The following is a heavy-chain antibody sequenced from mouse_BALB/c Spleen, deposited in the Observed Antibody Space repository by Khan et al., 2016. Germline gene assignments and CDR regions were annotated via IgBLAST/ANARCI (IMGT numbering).Heavy chain of an antibody. J-gene: IGHJ4*01. D-gene: IGHD3-1*01. V-gene: IGHV10-1*02. CDR3: GAGGMDY. CDR1: GFTFNTYA. CDR2: IRSKSNNYAT. Sequence: EVQLVESGGGLVQPTGSLKLSCAASGFTFNTYAMNWVRQAPGKGLEWVARIRSKSNNYATYYADSVKDRFTISRDDSQSMLYLQMNNLKTEDTAMYYCGAGGMDYWGQGTSVTVSS.